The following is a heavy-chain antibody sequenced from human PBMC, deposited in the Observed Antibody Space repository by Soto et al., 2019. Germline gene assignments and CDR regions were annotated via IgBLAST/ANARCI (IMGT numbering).Heavy chain of an antibody. J-gene: IGHJ5*02. CDR3: ARDLWSSDNWFDP. CDR2: INTDGSST. V-gene: IGHV3-74*01. CDR1: GFTFSSYG. D-gene: IGHD6-19*01. Sequence: PGGPLNLSCAASGFTFSSYGFNWFRKPQGKGLVWVSRINTDGSSTTYADSVKGRFTISRDNAKKTLYLQMSSLRAEDTAVYYCARDLWSSDNWFDPWGQGTLVTVSS.